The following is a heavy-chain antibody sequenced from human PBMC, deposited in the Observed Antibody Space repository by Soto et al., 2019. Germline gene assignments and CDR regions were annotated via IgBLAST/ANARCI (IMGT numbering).Heavy chain of an antibody. CDR1: GGAFTNDI. D-gene: IGHD5-12*01. CDR3: ARDSPMGSTFSGYDAIDY. V-gene: IGHV1-69*08. CDR2: IIRLPDVT. Sequence: QVHLVQSGAEVKKPGSSVKVSCKASGGAFTNDIITWVRQAPGQGLEWMGRIIRLPDVTNYEQKFPGRVTITADKSTSTAYMALNSLIYEDTAVYYCARDSPMGSTFSGYDAIDYWGQGTLITVSS. J-gene: IGHJ4*02.